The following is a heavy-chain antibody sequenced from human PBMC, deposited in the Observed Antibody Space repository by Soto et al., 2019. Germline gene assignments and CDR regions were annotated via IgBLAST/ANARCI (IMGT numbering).Heavy chain of an antibody. CDR2: IYPGDSDT. D-gene: IGHD5-12*01. CDR3: ARNVATPFLLEYMDV. V-gene: IGHV5-51*01. Sequence: PGESLKISCKGSGYSFTSYWIGWVRQMPGKGLEWMGIIYPGDSDTRYSPSFQGQVTISADKSISTAYLQWSSLKASDTAMYYCARNVATPFLLEYMDVWGKGTTVTVSS. J-gene: IGHJ6*03. CDR1: GYSFTSYW.